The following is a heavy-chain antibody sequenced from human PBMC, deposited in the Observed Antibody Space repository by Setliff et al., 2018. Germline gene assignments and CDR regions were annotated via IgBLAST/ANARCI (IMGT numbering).Heavy chain of an antibody. CDR1: GDSISSSSYH. V-gene: IGHV4-39*07. CDR2: IYYNGDT. D-gene: IGHD3-3*01. Sequence: SETLSLTCSLSGDSISSSSYHWGRIRQSPGKGLEWIGNIYYNGDTNRNPSLKSRVTVSVDTSRDQFSLSLSSVTAADTAIYYCARVRVVQGYYEFDPWGQGILVTVSS. CDR3: ARVRVVQGYYEFDP. J-gene: IGHJ5*02.